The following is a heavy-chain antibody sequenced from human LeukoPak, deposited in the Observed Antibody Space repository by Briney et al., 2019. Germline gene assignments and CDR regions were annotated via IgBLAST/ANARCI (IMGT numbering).Heavy chain of an antibody. Sequence: ASVKVSCKASGYTFTSYGISWVRQAPGQGLEWMGWISAYNGNTNYAQKLQGRVTMTTDTSTSTDYMELRSLRSDDTAVYYCARAILNSNVLLWFGESVGPFDYWGQGTLVTVSS. CDR3: ARAILNSNVLLWFGESVGPFDY. CDR2: ISAYNGNT. V-gene: IGHV1-18*01. D-gene: IGHD3-10*01. J-gene: IGHJ4*02. CDR1: GYTFTSYG.